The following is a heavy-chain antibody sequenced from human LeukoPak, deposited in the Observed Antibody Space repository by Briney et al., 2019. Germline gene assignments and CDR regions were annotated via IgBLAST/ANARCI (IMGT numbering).Heavy chain of an antibody. V-gene: IGHV4-31*03. CDR2: IYYSGST. Sequence: KPSETLSLTCTVSGGSVSSGSYYWSWIRQPPGKGLEWIGYIYYSGSTYYNPSLKSRVTISVDTSKNQFSLKLSSVTAADTAVYYCARSDYYGSGSYYNEGGAFDIWGQGTMVTVSS. CDR3: ARSDYYGSGSYYNEGGAFDI. D-gene: IGHD3-10*01. J-gene: IGHJ3*02. CDR1: GGSVSSGSYY.